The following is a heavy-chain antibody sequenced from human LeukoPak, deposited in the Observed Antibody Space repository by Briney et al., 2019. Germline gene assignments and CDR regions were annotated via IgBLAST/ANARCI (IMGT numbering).Heavy chain of an antibody. D-gene: IGHD2-8*02. J-gene: IGHJ4*01. V-gene: IGHV3-30*04. CDR1: GFTFSAYV. CDR3: VRDGGYTGGWTYGAGDY. CDR2: MSTDGNEK. Sequence: PGGSLRLSCAASGFTFSAYVMHWVRQAPGKGLECVAVMSTDGNEKYYADSVKGRFSISRDNSKNTLYLQMSSLRTEDTAVYYCVRDGGYTGGWTYGAGDYWGQGNLVTVSS.